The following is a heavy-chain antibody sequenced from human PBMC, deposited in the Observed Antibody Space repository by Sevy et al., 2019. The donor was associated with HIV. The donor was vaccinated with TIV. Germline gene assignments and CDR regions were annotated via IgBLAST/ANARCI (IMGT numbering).Heavy chain of an antibody. CDR1: GFTFSSYG. Sequence: GGSLRLSCAASGFTFSSYGMHWVRQAPGKGLEWVAVIWYDGSNKYYADSVKGRFTISRDNSNNTVFLQMNRLRDEDTAVYYCARPTPRIAPSSAAFFDYWGQGTLVTVSS. CDR3: ARPTPRIAPSSAAFFDY. D-gene: IGHD1-26*01. V-gene: IGHV3-33*01. CDR2: IWYDGSNK. J-gene: IGHJ4*02.